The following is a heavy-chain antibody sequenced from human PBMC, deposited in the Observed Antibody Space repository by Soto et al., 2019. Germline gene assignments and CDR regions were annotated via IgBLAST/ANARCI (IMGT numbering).Heavy chain of an antibody. D-gene: IGHD6-19*01. Sequence: QVQLVESGGGVVQPGRSLRLSCAASGFTFSTYGMHWVRQAPGKGLEWVAVISYDGSNKYYADSVKGRFTISRDNSKNKLYLQMNSLGVEDTAVYYCANAVKQWLVRFSVDYWGQGTLVTVSS. CDR3: ANAVKQWLVRFSVDY. J-gene: IGHJ4*02. CDR2: ISYDGSNK. V-gene: IGHV3-30*18. CDR1: GFTFSTYG.